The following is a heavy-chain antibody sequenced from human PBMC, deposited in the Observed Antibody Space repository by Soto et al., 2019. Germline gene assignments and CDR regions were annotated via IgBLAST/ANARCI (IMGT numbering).Heavy chain of an antibody. J-gene: IGHJ5*01. Sequence: APEKVACKAFGSTLTHYTINWVRQVPRQELEWMGWSNSHNGNTNYAQRLQARVTMTTDTSTSTAYMELRSLRSDDTAVYYCARALEAAEPGRRASWFGS. CDR1: GSTLTHYT. D-gene: IGHD2-15*01. CDR3: ARALEAAEPGRRASWFGS. CDR2: SNSHNGNT. V-gene: IGHV1-18*04.